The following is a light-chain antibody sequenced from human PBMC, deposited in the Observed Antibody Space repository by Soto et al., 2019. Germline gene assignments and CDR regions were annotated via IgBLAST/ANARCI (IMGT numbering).Light chain of an antibody. Sequence: DIQMTQSPSSLSASVGDRITITCMAIQDISNYLAWYQQKPGKVPKLLIYSASTLQSGVPSRFSGSGSGTDFTLTISSLQPEDVATYFCQKYNSALTFGQVTRLEIK. J-gene: IGKJ5*01. CDR1: QDISNY. V-gene: IGKV1-27*01. CDR3: QKYNSALT. CDR2: SAS.